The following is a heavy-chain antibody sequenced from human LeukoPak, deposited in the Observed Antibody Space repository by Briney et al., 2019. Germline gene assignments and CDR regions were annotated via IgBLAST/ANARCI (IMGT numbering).Heavy chain of an antibody. CDR1: GGYISSYY. D-gene: IGHD3-10*01. Sequence: SETLSLTCTVSGGYISSYYWSWIRQPAGKGLEWIGRIYSSGSTNYNPSLKSRVTMSVDTSKNQFSLKLSAVTAADTAVYYCARATVTMVRGVIITERKYYYMDVWGKGTTVTISS. J-gene: IGHJ6*03. CDR3: ARATVTMVRGVIITERKYYYMDV. CDR2: IYSSGST. V-gene: IGHV4-4*07.